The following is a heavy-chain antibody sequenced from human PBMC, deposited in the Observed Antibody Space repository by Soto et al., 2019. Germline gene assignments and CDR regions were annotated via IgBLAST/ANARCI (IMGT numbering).Heavy chain of an antibody. J-gene: IGHJ4*02. V-gene: IGHV4-59*01. CDR3: ARGVEYYDFRSGYLYYFDY. D-gene: IGHD3-3*01. Sequence: SETLSLTCTVSGGSIRSYYWSWIRQPLGKGLEWIGYIYYGGSTNYNPSLKSRVTISVDTSKNQFSLKLSSVTAADTAVYYCARGVEYYDFRSGYLYYFDYWGQGTLVTVSS. CDR2: IYYGGST. CDR1: GGSIRSYY.